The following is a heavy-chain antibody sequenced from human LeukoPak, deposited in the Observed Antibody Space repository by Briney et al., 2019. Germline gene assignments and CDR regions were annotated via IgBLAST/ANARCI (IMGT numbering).Heavy chain of an antibody. CDR2: IGGSGGST. CDR3: AKDSRTGSPRAFDS. Sequence: GGSLRLSCAASGFTFSSYAMSWVRQAPGKGLEWVSVIGGSGGSTYYADSVKGRFTISRDNSKNTLYLQMNSLRPEDTAVYSCAKDSRTGSPRAFDSWGQGTLVIVSS. J-gene: IGHJ4*02. V-gene: IGHV3-23*01. D-gene: IGHD1-26*01. CDR1: GFTFSSYA.